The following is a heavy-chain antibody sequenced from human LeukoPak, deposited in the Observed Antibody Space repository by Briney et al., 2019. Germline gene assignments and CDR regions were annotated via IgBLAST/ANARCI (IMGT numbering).Heavy chain of an antibody. V-gene: IGHV4-61*01. CDR3: ARLRIAARPGAFDI. CDR1: GGSVSSGSYY. Sequence: SETLSLTCTVSGGSVSSGSYYWSWIRQPPGKGLEWIGYIYYSGSTNHNPSLKSRVTISVDTSKNQFSLKLSSVTAADTAVYYCARLRIAARPGAFDIWGQGTMVTVSS. J-gene: IGHJ3*02. D-gene: IGHD6-6*01. CDR2: IYYSGST.